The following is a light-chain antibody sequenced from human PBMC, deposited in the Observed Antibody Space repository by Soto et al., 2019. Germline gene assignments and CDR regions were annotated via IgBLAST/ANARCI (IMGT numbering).Light chain of an antibody. V-gene: IGLV2-11*01. CDR1: SSDVGAYDY. CDR2: DVT. J-gene: IGLJ3*02. Sequence: QSALTQPRSVSDSPGQTVTISCTGTSSDVGAYDYVSWYQQHPGKAPQLMIYDVTKRPSGVPHRFSGSRSGNTASLTISGLQAEDDADYYCCSYAGSYTWVFGGGTQLTVL. CDR3: CSYAGSYTWV.